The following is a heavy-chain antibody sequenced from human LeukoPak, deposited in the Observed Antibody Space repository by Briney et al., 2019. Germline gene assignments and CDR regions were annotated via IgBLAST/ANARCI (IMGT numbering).Heavy chain of an antibody. CDR2: IGGDGLST. V-gene: IGHV3-23*01. CDR3: ARANSFGTYSGYFDS. Sequence: GGSLRLSWAASGFTFSSYGMSWVRQAPGKGLEWVAAIGGDGLSTYYADSVKGRFTIHRDNSKNTLYLQVNSLRAEDTAVYYCARANSFGTYSGYFDSWGQGTLVTVSS. D-gene: IGHD5-12*01. J-gene: IGHJ4*02. CDR1: GFTFSSYG.